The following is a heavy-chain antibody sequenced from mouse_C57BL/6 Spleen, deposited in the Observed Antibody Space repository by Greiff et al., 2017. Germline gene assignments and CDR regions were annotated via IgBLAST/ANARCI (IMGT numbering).Heavy chain of an antibody. CDR1: GYTFTSYW. J-gene: IGHJ4*01. D-gene: IGHD2-4*01. Sequence: QVQLQQPGAELVRPGSSVKLSCKASGYTFTSYWMDWVKQRPGQGLEWIGNIYPSDSETHYNQKFKDKATLTVDKSSSTAYMQLSSLTSEDSAVYYCARRRYYEGAMDYWGQGTSVTVSS. V-gene: IGHV1-61*01. CDR2: IYPSDSET. CDR3: ARRRYYEGAMDY.